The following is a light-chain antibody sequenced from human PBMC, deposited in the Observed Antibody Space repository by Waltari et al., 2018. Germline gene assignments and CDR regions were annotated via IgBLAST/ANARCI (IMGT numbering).Light chain of an antibody. V-gene: IGLV2-14*01. CDR3: SSYTSSTTYVV. CDR2: ETS. J-gene: IGLJ2*01. CDR1: SSDVGGYNY. Sequence: QSALTQPASVSGSPGQSIPFSCTGTSSDVGGYNYVAWYQHPPGNAPKLLIYETSNRPSGISYRFSGSKSGNTASLTISGLQAEDEADYYCSSYTSSTTYVVFGGGTKLTVL.